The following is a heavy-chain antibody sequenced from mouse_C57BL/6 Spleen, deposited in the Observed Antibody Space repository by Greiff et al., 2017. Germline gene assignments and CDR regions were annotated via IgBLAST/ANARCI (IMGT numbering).Heavy chain of an antibody. V-gene: IGHV5-4*01. CDR2: ISDGGSYT. Sequence: EVHLVESGGGLVKPGGSLKLSCAASGFTFSSYAMSWVRQTPEKRLEWVATISDGGSYTYYPDNVKGRFTISRDNAKNNLYLQMSHLKSEDTAMYYCARDSNLGGYFDVWGTGTTVTVSS. CDR1: GFTFSSYA. J-gene: IGHJ1*03. D-gene: IGHD4-1*01. CDR3: ARDSNLGGYFDV.